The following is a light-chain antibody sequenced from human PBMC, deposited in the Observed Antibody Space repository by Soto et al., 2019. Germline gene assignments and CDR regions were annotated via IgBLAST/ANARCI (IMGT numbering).Light chain of an antibody. Sequence: EIVLTQSPATLSLSPGERATLFCRASQSVSSYLAWYQQKPGQAPRLLIYDASNRATGIPARFSGSGSGTDVTLTISSLEPEDFAVYYCQQRSNWPPYTFGQGTKLEIK. CDR1: QSVSSY. CDR2: DAS. CDR3: QQRSNWPPYT. V-gene: IGKV3-11*01. J-gene: IGKJ2*01.